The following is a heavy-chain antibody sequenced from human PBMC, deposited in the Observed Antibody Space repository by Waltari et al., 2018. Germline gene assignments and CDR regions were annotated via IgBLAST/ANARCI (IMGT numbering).Heavy chain of an antibody. J-gene: IGHJ5*02. V-gene: IGHV4-34*01. D-gene: IGHD3-3*01. CDR2: INHSGST. CDR3: ARGAINYDFWSGYSTGWFDP. CDR1: GGSFSGYY. Sequence: QVQLQQWGAGLLKPSETLSLTCAVYGGSFSGYYWSWLRPPPGKGLEWIGEINHSGSTNYNPSLKSRVTISVDTSKNQFSLKLSSVTAADTAVYYCARGAINYDFWSGYSTGWFDPWGQGTLVTVSS.